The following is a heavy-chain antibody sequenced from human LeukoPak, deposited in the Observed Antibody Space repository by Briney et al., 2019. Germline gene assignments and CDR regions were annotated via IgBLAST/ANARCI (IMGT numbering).Heavy chain of an antibody. V-gene: IGHV4-59*08. CDR3: ARHSGASPHYFDY. J-gene: IGHJ4*02. CDR2: IYYSGTT. Sequence: SETLSLTCAVSGGSISNYYWSWIRQPPGKGLEWIGFIYYSGTTHYNPSLKSRVTMSVASSNNQFSLRLSSVTAADTAIYYCARHSGASPHYFDYWGQGALVTVSS. CDR1: GGSISNYY. D-gene: IGHD1-26*01.